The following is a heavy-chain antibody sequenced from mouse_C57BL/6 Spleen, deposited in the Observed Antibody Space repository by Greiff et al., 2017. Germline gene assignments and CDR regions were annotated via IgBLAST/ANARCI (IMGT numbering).Heavy chain of an antibody. CDR3: ARNYYGSSYDAMDD. D-gene: IGHD1-1*01. CDR2: IYPGDGDT. J-gene: IGHJ4*01. CDR1: GYAFSSSW. V-gene: IGHV1-82*01. Sequence: VQLQQSGPELVKPGASVKISCKASGYAFSSSWMNWVQQRPGKGLEWIGRIYPGDGDTNYNGKFKGKATLTADKSSSTAYMQLSSLTSEDSAVYFCARNYYGSSYDAMDDWGQGTSVTVSS.